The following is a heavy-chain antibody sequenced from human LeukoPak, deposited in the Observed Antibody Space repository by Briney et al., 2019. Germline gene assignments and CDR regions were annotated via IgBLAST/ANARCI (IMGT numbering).Heavy chain of an antibody. Sequence: GGSLRLSCAASGFTFSSYAMSWVRQAPGKGLEWVSAISGSGGSAYYADSVKGRFTISRDSSKNTLYLQMNSLRAEDTAVYYCARSFTIIAVAADTLDYWGQGTLVTVSS. CDR3: ARSFTIIAVAADTLDY. CDR2: ISGSGGSA. J-gene: IGHJ4*02. D-gene: IGHD6-19*01. CDR1: GFTFSSYA. V-gene: IGHV3-23*01.